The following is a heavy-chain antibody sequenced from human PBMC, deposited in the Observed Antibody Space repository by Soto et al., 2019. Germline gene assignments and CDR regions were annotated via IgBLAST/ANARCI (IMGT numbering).Heavy chain of an antibody. J-gene: IGHJ2*01. CDR3: ARRIAAAVPRYFDL. V-gene: IGHV1-3*01. Sequence: GASVKVSCKASGYTFTSYAMHWVRQAPGQRLEWMGWINAGNGNTKYSQKFQGRVTITRDTSASTAHMELSSLRSEDTAVYYCARRIAAAVPRYFDLWGRGTLVTVSS. CDR2: INAGNGNT. D-gene: IGHD6-13*01. CDR1: GYTFTSYA.